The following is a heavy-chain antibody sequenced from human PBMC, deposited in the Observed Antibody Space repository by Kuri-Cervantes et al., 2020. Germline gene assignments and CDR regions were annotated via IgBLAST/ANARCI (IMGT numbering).Heavy chain of an antibody. Sequence: SETLSLTCTVSGGSISSSSYYWGWIRQPPGKGLEWIGSIYYSGSTYYNPSLKSRVTISVDTSKNQFSLKLSSVTAADTVVYYCAREGIVVVPAARLPYYYGMDVWGQGTTVTVSS. D-gene: IGHD2-2*01. CDR2: IYYSGST. CDR3: AREGIVVVPAARLPYYYGMDV. CDR1: GGSISSSSYY. J-gene: IGHJ6*02. V-gene: IGHV4-39*07.